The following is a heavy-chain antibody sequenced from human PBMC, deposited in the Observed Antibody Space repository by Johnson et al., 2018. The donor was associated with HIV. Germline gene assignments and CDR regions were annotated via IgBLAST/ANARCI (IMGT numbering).Heavy chain of an antibody. CDR2: INWNGGST. CDR1: GFTFDDYG. CDR3: ARVVRGSNGSRGAFDI. Sequence: EVQLLESGGGVVRPGGSLRLSCAASGFTFDDYGMSWVRQAPGKGLEWVSGINWNGGSTGYADSVKGRFTISRDNAKNSLYLQMNSLRAEDTALYYCARVVRGSNGSRGAFDIWGQGTKVTVAS. J-gene: IGHJ3*02. V-gene: IGHV3-20*04. D-gene: IGHD6-19*01.